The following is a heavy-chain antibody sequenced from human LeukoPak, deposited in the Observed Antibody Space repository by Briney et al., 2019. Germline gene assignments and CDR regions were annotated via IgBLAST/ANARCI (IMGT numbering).Heavy chain of an antibody. CDR3: AKGYYYGLS. CDR2: ISYDGGNK. CDR1: GLTFSSSG. Sequence: PGGSLRLSCAASGLTFSSSGMHWVRQAPGKGLQWVAVISYDGGNKFYADSVKGRFTISRDNSKNTLYLQMNSLRAEDTAVYYCAKGYYYGLSWGQGTLVTVSS. V-gene: IGHV3-30*18. J-gene: IGHJ4*02. D-gene: IGHD3-10*01.